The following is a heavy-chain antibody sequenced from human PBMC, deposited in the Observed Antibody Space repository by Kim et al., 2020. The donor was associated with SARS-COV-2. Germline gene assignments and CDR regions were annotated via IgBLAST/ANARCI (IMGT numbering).Heavy chain of an antibody. V-gene: IGHV3-64D*09. CDR1: GFTFSSYA. CDR3: VKGTRASFYDFWSGYYPYLDY. Sequence: GGSLRLSCSASGFTFSSYAMHWVRQAPGKGLEYVSAISSNGGSTYYADSVKGRFTISRDNSKNTLYLQMSSLRAEDTAVYYCVKGTRASFYDFWSGYYPYLDYWGQGTLVTVSS. D-gene: IGHD3-3*01. CDR2: ISSNGGST. J-gene: IGHJ4*02.